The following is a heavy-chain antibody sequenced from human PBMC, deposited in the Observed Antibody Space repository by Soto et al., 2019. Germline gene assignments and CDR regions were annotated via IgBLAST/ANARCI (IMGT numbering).Heavy chain of an antibody. Sequence: QVQLQESGPGLVKPSQTLSLTCTVSGGSISTGGYYCTWIRQHPGKGLEWHGYIYYSGSTYYNPSLKSRVTISVDTTKNQFSLKLSSVTAADTAVYYCASCLSVTLFDNWGQGTLVNVSS. CDR3: ASCLSVTLFDN. CDR2: IYYSGST. J-gene: IGHJ4*02. D-gene: IGHD4-17*01. V-gene: IGHV4-31*03. CDR1: GGSISTGGYY.